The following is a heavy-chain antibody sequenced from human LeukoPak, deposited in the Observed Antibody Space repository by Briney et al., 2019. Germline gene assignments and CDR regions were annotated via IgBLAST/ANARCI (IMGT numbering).Heavy chain of an antibody. CDR1: DYSISSGNY. V-gene: IGHV4-38-2*01. J-gene: IGHJ4*02. D-gene: IGHD3-22*01. CDR2: VYHSGST. CDR3: ARNDSSGYFDY. Sequence: SETLSLTCDVSDYSISSGNYWGWIRQPPGKGLEWIGSVYHSGSTHYSPSLKSRVTTAVDTSKNQFSLKLSSVTAADTAVYYCARNDSSGYFDYWGQGTLVTVSS.